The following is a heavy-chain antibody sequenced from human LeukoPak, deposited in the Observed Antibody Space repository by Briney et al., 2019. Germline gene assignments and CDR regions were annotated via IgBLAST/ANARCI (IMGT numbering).Heavy chain of an antibody. D-gene: IGHD3-22*01. CDR2: ISYDGSNK. CDR3: AKDRATDRYDSSGYYYEY. V-gene: IGHV3-30*18. Sequence: GGSLRLSCAASGFTFSSYGMHWVRQAPGKGLEWVAVISYDGSNKYYADSVKGRFTISRDNSKNTLYLQMNSLRAEDTAVYYCAKDRATDRYDSSGYYYEYWGQGTLVAVSS. J-gene: IGHJ4*02. CDR1: GFTFSSYG.